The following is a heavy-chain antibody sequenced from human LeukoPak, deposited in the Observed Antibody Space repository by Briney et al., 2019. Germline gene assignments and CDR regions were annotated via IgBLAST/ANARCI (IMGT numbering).Heavy chain of an antibody. D-gene: IGHD3-3*01. J-gene: IGHJ6*03. CDR2: INPNSGGT. V-gene: IGHV1-2*02. CDR3: ASSPGYDFWSGYYAPVYYYMDV. Sequence: GASVKVSCKASGYTFTGYYMHWVRQAPGQGLEWMGWINPNSGGTNYAQKFQGRVTMTRDTSISTAYMELSRLRSDDTAVYYCASSPGYDFWSGYYAPVYYYMDVWGKGTTVTVSS. CDR1: GYTFTGYY.